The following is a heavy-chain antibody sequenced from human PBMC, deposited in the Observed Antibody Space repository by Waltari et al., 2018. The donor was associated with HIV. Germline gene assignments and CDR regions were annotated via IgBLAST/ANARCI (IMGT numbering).Heavy chain of an antibody. CDR3: AKDPMDIVATINYYGMDV. CDR2: ISGSGGST. D-gene: IGHD5-12*01. CDR1: GFTFSLSA. J-gene: IGHJ6*02. Sequence: EVQLLESGGGLVQPGGSLSLSCAASGFTFSLSAMSCVRQAPGKGLEWVSAISGSGGSTYYADSVKGRFTISRDNSKNTLYLQMNSLRAEDTAVYYCAKDPMDIVATINYYGMDVWGQGTTVTVSS. V-gene: IGHV3-23*01.